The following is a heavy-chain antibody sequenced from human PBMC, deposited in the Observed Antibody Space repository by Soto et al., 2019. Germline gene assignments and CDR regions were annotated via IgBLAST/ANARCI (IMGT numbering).Heavy chain of an antibody. CDR3: ARERDGYRNFDY. Sequence: SVKVSCKASGGTFSSYAISWVRQAPGQGLEWMGGIIPIFGTANYAQKFQGRVTITADESTSTAYMELSSLRSEDTAVYYCARERDGYRNFDYWGQGTLVTVSS. V-gene: IGHV1-69*13. D-gene: IGHD5-12*01. J-gene: IGHJ4*02. CDR1: GGTFSSYA. CDR2: IIPIFGTA.